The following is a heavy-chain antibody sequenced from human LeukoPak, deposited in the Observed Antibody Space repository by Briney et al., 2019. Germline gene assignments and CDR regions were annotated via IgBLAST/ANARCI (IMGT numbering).Heavy chain of an antibody. CDR1: GYSFSSYW. V-gene: IGHV5-51*01. CDR3: ASLIAASGASVDY. Sequence: GESLKISCKGSGYSFSSYWIGWVRQMPGKGLEWMGIIYPGDSGTRYRPSFQGQVTISADKSFSTAYLQWSSLKASDSGIYYCASLIAASGASVDYWGQGTLVTVSS. J-gene: IGHJ4*02. D-gene: IGHD6-6*01. CDR2: IYPGDSGT.